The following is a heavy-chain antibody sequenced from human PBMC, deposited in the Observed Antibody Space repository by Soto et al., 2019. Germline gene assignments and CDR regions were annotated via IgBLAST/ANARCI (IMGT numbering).Heavy chain of an antibody. J-gene: IGHJ6*02. D-gene: IGHD1-26*01. CDR1: GLTFNNYW. Sequence: GGSLRLSCAVSGLTFNNYWMTWVRQAPGKGLEWVANINKDGSDKNYVDSVKGRFSISRDNAKNSLYLQMNSMRVEDTAVYYCARDGREASGMDVWGQGTKVTVSS. V-gene: IGHV3-7*03. CDR3: ARDGREASGMDV. CDR2: INKDGSDK.